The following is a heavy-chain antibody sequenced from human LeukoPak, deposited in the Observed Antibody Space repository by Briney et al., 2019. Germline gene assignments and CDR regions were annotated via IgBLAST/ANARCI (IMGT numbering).Heavy chain of an antibody. V-gene: IGHV4-61*05. CDR2: IYYSGST. D-gene: IGHD3-3*01. J-gene: IGHJ5*02. CDR1: GGSISSSSYY. Sequence: PSETLSLTCTVSGGSISSSSYYWGWIRQPPGKGLECIGYIYYSGSTNYNPSLKSRVTISVDTSKNQFSLKLSSVTAADTAVYYCARAQYYDFPFDPWGQGTLVTVSS. CDR3: ARAQYYDFPFDP.